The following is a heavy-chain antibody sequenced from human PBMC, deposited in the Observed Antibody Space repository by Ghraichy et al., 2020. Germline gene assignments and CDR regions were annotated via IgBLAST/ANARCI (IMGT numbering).Heavy chain of an antibody. Sequence: GGSLRLSCAASGFTFSSYGMHWARQAPGKGLEWVAYIRYDGSTKYYADSVKGRFTISRDNSKNTLYLQMNSLRTEDTAVYYCANKAGYGSNPDDYYGMDVWAQGTTVTFSS. J-gene: IGHJ6*02. D-gene: IGHD6-13*01. CDR1: GFTFSSYG. CDR2: IRYDGSTK. V-gene: IGHV3-30*02. CDR3: ANKAGYGSNPDDYYGMDV.